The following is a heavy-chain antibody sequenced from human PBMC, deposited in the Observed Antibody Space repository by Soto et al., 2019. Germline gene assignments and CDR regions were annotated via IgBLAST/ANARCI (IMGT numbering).Heavy chain of an antibody. D-gene: IGHD3-10*01. Sequence: PGGSLRLSCAASGFTVSSNYMSWVRQAPGKGLEWVSVIYSGGSTYYADSVKGRFTISRDNSKNTLYLQMNSLRAEDTAVYYCARLGGLNGGYGSGSYYPHYYYGMDVWGQGTTVTVSS. CDR3: ARLGGLNGGYGSGSYYPHYYYGMDV. CDR2: IYSGGST. J-gene: IGHJ6*02. CDR1: GFTVSSNY. V-gene: IGHV3-66*01.